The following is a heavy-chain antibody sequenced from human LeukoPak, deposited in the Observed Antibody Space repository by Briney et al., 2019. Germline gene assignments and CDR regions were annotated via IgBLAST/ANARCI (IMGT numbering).Heavy chain of an antibody. V-gene: IGHV6-1*01. Sequence: SQTLSLTCAISGDSVSSDSAAWNWIRQSPSRGLEWLGRTYYRSKWYNDYAVSVKSRITINPDTSKNQFSLQLSSVTPEDTAVYYCARSAPEYYYGSGSYYKSFGYWGQGTLVTVSS. D-gene: IGHD3-10*01. CDR1: GDSVSSDSAA. J-gene: IGHJ4*02. CDR3: ARSAPEYYYGSGSYYKSFGY. CDR2: TYYRSKWYN.